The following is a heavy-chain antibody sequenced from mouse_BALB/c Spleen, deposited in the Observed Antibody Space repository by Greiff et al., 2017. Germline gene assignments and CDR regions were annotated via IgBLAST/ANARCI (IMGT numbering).Heavy chain of an antibody. V-gene: IGHV10-1*02. J-gene: IGHJ1*01. CDR2: IRSKSNNYAT. CDR3: VRRYFDV. CDR1: GFTFNTYA. Sequence: EVQVVESGGGLVQPKGSLKLSCAASGFTFNTYAMNWVRQAPGKGLEWVARIRSKSNNYATYYADSVKDRFTISRDDSQSMLYLQMNNLKTEDTAMYYCVRRYFDVWGAGTTVTVSS.